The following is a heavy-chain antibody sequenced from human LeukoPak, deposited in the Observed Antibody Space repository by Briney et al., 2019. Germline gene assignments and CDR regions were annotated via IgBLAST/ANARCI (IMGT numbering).Heavy chain of an antibody. CDR3: ARGSRTYYYDSSGLRSQYFQH. V-gene: IGHV4-34*01. CDR1: GGSFSGYY. J-gene: IGHJ1*01. D-gene: IGHD3-22*01. Sequence: SETLSLTCAVCGGSFSGYYWSWIRQPPGKGLEWIGEINHSGSTNYNPSLKSRVTISVDTSKNQFSLKLSSVTAADTAVYYCARGSRTYYYDSSGLRSQYFQHWGQGTLVTVSS. CDR2: INHSGST.